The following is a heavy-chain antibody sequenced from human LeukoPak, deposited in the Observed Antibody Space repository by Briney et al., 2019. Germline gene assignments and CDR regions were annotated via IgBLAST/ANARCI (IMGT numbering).Heavy chain of an antibody. CDR3: ARSSGWYKYSQH. D-gene: IGHD6-19*01. CDR2: IYYSGST. J-gene: IGHJ1*01. Sequence: SETLSLTCTVSGGSISSGDYYWSWIRQPPGKGLEWIGYIYYSGSTYYNPSLKSRVTISVDTSKNQFSLKLSSVTAADTAVYYCARSSGWYKYSQHWGQGTLVTVSS. V-gene: IGHV4-30-4*01. CDR1: GGSISSGDYY.